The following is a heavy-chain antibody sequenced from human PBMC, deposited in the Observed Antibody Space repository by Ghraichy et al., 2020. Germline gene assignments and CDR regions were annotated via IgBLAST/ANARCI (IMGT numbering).Heavy chain of an antibody. D-gene: IGHD6-13*01. V-gene: IGHV7-4-1*02. CDR2: INTNTGNP. J-gene: IGHJ6*02. CDR1: GYTFTSYA. Sequence: ASVKVSCKASGYTFTSYAMNWVRQAPGQGLEWMGWINTNTGNPTYAQGFTGRFVFSLDTSVSTAYLQISSLKAEDTAVYYCARVVIIAAAGTTPPNYYYYGMDVWGQGTTVTVSS. CDR3: ARVVIIAAAGTTPPNYYYYGMDV.